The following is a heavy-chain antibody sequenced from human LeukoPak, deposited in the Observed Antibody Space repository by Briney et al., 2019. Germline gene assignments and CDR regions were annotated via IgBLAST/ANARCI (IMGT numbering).Heavy chain of an antibody. Sequence: PSETLSLTCTVSGGSISSSSYYWGWIRQPPGKGLEWIGSIYHSGSTYYNPSLKSRVTISVDTSKNQFSLKLSSVTAADTAVYYCARVGARRSGTPLGYWGQGTLVTVSS. V-gene: IGHV4-39*07. CDR1: GGSISSSSYY. D-gene: IGHD1-1*01. CDR2: IYHSGST. CDR3: ARVGARRSGTPLGY. J-gene: IGHJ4*02.